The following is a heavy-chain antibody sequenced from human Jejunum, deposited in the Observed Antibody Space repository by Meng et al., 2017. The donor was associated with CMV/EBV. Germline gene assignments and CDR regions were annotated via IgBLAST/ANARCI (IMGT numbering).Heavy chain of an antibody. CDR1: GYAFTGYY. Sequence: QLMTYGDEGKKPGALVKVSCQASGYAFTGYYIHWLRQAPGQGLEWMGWINPSSGATFYAQKFQDRVTMSRETSITTVYMDLSSLRSDDTAVYYCARVEVGITSGDYWGQGTLVTVSS. V-gene: IGHV1-2*02. J-gene: IGHJ4*02. CDR3: ARVEVGITSGDY. D-gene: IGHD1-26*01. CDR2: INPSSGAT.